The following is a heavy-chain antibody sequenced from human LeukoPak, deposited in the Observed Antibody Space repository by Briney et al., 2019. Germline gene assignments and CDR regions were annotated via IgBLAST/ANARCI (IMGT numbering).Heavy chain of an antibody. CDR2: ISGSGGST. Sequence: QAGGSLRLSCAASGFTFSSYAMSWVRQAPGKGLEWVSAISGSGGSTYYADSVKGRFTISRDNSKNTLYLQMNSLRAEDTAVYYCAKGAYDSSGYYYREYTNYFDYWGQGTLVTVSS. CDR3: AKGAYDSSGYYYREYTNYFDY. V-gene: IGHV3-23*01. D-gene: IGHD3-22*01. CDR1: GFTFSSYA. J-gene: IGHJ4*02.